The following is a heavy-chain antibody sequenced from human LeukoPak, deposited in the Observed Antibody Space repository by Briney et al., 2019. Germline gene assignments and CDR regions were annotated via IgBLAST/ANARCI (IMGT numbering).Heavy chain of an antibody. CDR1: GGTFSSYA. J-gene: IGHJ1*01. D-gene: IGHD6-19*01. CDR3: ATDRQWLAFQH. Sequence: GASVKVSCKASGGTFSSYAISWVRQAPGQGLEWMGGFDPEDGETIYAQKFQGRVTMTEDTSTDTAYMELSSLRSEDTAVYYCATDRQWLAFQHWGQGTLVTVSS. CDR2: FDPEDGET. V-gene: IGHV1-24*01.